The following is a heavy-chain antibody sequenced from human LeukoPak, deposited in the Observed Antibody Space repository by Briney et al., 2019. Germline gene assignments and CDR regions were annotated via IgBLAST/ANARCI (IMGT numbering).Heavy chain of an antibody. CDR3: ARSDGSYYYFDY. Sequence: ASVKVSCKASGYTFTAYYMHWVRQAPGQGLEWMGWINPNSGGTNYAQKFQGRVTMTRDTSTSTVYMELSSLRSEDTAVYYCARSDGSYYYFDYWGQGTLVTVSS. V-gene: IGHV1-2*02. D-gene: IGHD1-26*01. J-gene: IGHJ4*02. CDR1: GYTFTAYY. CDR2: INPNSGGT.